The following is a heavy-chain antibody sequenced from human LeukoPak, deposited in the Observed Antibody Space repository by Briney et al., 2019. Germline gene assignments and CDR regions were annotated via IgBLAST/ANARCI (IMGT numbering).Heavy chain of an antibody. CDR1: GFTFSGYW. CDR3: ARRGTTMVLAY. Sequence: GGSLRLSCVASGFTFSGYWMTWVRQAPGKGLEWVANIKQDGSEKYYVDSVKGRFTISRDNAKNSLYLQMNSLSAEDTAVYYCARRGTTMVLAYWGQGTVVTVSS. V-gene: IGHV3-7*01. J-gene: IGHJ4*02. D-gene: IGHD3-10*01. CDR2: IKQDGSEK.